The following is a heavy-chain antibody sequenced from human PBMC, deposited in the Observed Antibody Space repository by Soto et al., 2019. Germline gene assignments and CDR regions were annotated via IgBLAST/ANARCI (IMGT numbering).Heavy chain of an antibody. D-gene: IGHD1-26*01. CDR3: AKDLYVQPPSGWFDP. CDR1: GFPFSDHA. CDR2: ITGRGDST. Sequence: GGSLRLSCAASGFPFSDHAMHWVRQTPGKGLEWVSAITGRGDSTYYADSVKGRFTISRDNSKSTLYLQMMSLRAEDTAVYYCAKDLYVQPPSGWFDPWGQGTVVTVSS. V-gene: IGHV3-23*01. J-gene: IGHJ5*02.